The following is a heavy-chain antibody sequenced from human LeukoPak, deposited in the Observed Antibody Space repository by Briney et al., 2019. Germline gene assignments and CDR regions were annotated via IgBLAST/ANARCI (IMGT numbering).Heavy chain of an antibody. J-gene: IGHJ6*02. CDR2: IIPIFGTA. CDR3: ASPDPYYYDSSGQGTLYGMGV. Sequence: ASVKVSCKASGGTFSSYAISWVRQAPGQGLEWMGGIIPIFGTANYAQKFQGRVTITADESTSTAYMELSSLRSEDTAVYYCASPDPYYYDSSGQGTLYGMGVWGQGTTVTVSS. CDR1: GGTFSSYA. D-gene: IGHD3-22*01. V-gene: IGHV1-69*13.